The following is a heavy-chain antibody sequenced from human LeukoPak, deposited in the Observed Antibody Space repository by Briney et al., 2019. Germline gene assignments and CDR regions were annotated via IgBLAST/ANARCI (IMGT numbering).Heavy chain of an antibody. D-gene: IGHD3-22*01. CDR3: ARGDSSGYYLSFFDS. Sequence: PGRSLRLSCAASGFTFSSYTMHWVRQAPGKGLEWVAVISYGGSNKYYADSVKGRFTISRDNSKNTLYLQMNSLRAEDTAVYYCARGDSSGYYLSFFDSWGQGTLVTVSS. V-gene: IGHV3-30-3*01. J-gene: IGHJ4*02. CDR1: GFTFSSYT. CDR2: ISYGGSNK.